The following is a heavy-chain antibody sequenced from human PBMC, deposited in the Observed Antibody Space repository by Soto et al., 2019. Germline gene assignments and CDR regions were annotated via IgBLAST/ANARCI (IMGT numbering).Heavy chain of an antibody. CDR2: INHSGST. Sequence: QVQLQQWGAGLLKPSETLSLTCAVYGGSFSGYYWSWIRQPPGKGLEWIGEINHSGSTNYNPSLKSRVTISVDTSKNQFSLKLSSVTAADTAVYYCARASYGSGSYSSRRGHRPNWFDPWGQGTLVTVSS. CDR3: ARASYGSGSYSSRRGHRPNWFDP. D-gene: IGHD3-10*01. CDR1: GGSFSGYY. V-gene: IGHV4-34*01. J-gene: IGHJ5*02.